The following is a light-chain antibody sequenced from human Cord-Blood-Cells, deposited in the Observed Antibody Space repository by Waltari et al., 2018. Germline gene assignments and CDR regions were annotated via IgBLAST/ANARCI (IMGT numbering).Light chain of an antibody. CDR3: SSYTSSSTNWV. CDR1: SSDVVGYNY. V-gene: IGLV2-14*03. Sequence: QSALTQPASVSGSPGQSITISCTGPSSDVVGYNYVSWYQQHPGKAPTLMIYDVSNRPSGVSNRFSGSKSGNTASLTISGLQAEDEADYYCSSYTSSSTNWVFGGGTKLTVL. J-gene: IGLJ3*02. CDR2: DVS.